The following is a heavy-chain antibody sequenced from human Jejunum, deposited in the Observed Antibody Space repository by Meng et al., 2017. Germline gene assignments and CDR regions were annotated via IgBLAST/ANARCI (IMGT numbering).Heavy chain of an antibody. Sequence: RRVRAGAGSVNPWWSRVLSCAASRVTFSSYCRHWVRQAPGKGLVWVSRSNKDASTTHYADSVKGRFTISRDNAKNTLYLQINSLRAEDTGVYYCGPESTGDHWGQGTLVTVSS. CDR2: SNKDASTT. CDR1: RVTFSSYC. J-gene: IGHJ4*02. V-gene: IGHV3-74*01. CDR3: GPESTGDH. D-gene: IGHD2-2*01.